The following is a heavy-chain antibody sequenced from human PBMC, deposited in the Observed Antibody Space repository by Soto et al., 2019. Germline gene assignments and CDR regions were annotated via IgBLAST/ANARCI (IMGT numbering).Heavy chain of an antibody. V-gene: IGHV3-33*01. J-gene: IGHJ6*02. CDR3: ARDPAVGATTDYYYYYGMDV. CDR1: GFTFSSYG. D-gene: IGHD1-26*01. CDR2: IWYDGSNK. Sequence: GGSLRLSCAASGFTFSSYGMHWVRQAPGKGLEWVAVIWYDGSNKYYADSVKGRFTISRDNSKNTLYLQMNSLRAEDTAVYYCARDPAVGATTDYYYYYGMDVWGQGTTVTVSS.